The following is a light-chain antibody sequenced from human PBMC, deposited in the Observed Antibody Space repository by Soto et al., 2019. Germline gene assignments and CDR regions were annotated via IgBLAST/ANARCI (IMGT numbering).Light chain of an antibody. V-gene: IGKV1-5*01. Sequence: DIQMTQSPSTLSASVGDRVTITCRASQSINTWLAWYQQKPGKAPKLLIYDASNLESGVPPRFSGSGSGTEFTLTISSLQPDDFATCYCQQYNSYSLWTFGQGTKVEIK. CDR1: QSINTW. CDR3: QQYNSYSLWT. J-gene: IGKJ1*01. CDR2: DAS.